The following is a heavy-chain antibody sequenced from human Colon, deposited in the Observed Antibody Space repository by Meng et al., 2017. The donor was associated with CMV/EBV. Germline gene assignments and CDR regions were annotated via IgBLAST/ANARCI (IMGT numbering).Heavy chain of an antibody. Sequence: QITLKESGPTLVKSTQTLTLTCTFSGFSLSSSGVGVGWIRQPPGKALEWLALIYWDDDKTYNPSLKSRLTITKDTSKNQVVLTLTNMDPVDTATYYCAHSDFWSGYTIYYFDYWGQGTLVTASS. CDR2: IYWDDDK. CDR3: AHSDFWSGYTIYYFDY. J-gene: IGHJ4*02. CDR1: GFSLSSSGVG. V-gene: IGHV2-5*02. D-gene: IGHD3-3*01.